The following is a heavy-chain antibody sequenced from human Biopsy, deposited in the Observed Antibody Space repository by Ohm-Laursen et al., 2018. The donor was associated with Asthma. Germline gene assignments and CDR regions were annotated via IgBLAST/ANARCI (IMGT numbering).Heavy chain of an antibody. D-gene: IGHD2-2*01. J-gene: IGHJ4*02. CDR2: INSVFGTT. CDR3: ARKAGSCISRTCYSLDF. CDR1: GGTFNTYV. Sequence: ASVKVSCKPLGGTFNTYVIGWVRQAPGQGLEWMGGINSVFGTTTYPQKFQDRVTITADDSTSTVYMELSSLRSEDTAVYYCARKAGSCISRTCYSLDFWGQGNLVTVSS. V-gene: IGHV1-69*13.